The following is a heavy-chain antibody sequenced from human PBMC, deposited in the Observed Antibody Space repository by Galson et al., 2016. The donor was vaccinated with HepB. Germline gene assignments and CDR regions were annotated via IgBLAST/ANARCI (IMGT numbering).Heavy chain of an antibody. CDR3: AVDRELGSFYAFDI. D-gene: IGHD1-26*01. CDR1: GGSISSYY. CDR2: IYYSGST. V-gene: IGHV4-59*08. Sequence: SETLSLTCTVSGGSISSYYWSWIRQPPGKGLEWIGYIYYSGSTNYNPSLKSRVTISVDTSKNQLSLRLSSVTAADTAVYYCAVDRELGSFYAFDIWGQGTMVTVSS. J-gene: IGHJ3*02.